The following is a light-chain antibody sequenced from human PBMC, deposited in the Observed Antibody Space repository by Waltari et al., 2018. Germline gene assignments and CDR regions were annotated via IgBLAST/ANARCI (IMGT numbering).Light chain of an antibody. CDR1: QSVSSD. CDR2: GAS. Sequence: EIVMTQSPATLSVSPGERATLSCRASQSVSSDLAWYQQKPGQAPRLPFYGASTRATGIPARFSCSGSGTDFTLSISSLQSEDFALYYCQQYNDWPKITFGQGTRLEIK. J-gene: IGKJ5*01. V-gene: IGKV3-15*01. CDR3: QQYNDWPKIT.